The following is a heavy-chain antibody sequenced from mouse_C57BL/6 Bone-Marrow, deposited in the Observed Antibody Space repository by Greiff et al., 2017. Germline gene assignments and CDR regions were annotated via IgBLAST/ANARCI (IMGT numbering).Heavy chain of an antibody. CDR2: ISSGGSYT. J-gene: IGHJ2*01. V-gene: IGHV5-6*01. D-gene: IGHD1-1*01. Sequence: EVKLQESGGDLVKPGGSLKLSCAASGFTFSSYGMSWVRQTPDKRLEWVATISSGGSYTYYPDSVKGRFTIARDNAKNTLYMQMSSLKSEDTAMYYCARHPYYYCSSWGQGTTLTVSS. CDR1: GFTFSSYG. CDR3: ARHPYYYCSS.